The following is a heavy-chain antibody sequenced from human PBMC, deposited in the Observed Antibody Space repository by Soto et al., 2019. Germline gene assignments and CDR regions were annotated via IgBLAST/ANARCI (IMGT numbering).Heavy chain of an antibody. CDR2: IYYSGST. Sequence: QVQLQESGPGLVKPSQTLSLTCTVSGGSISSGGYYWSWIRQHPGKGLEWIGYIYYSGSTYYNPSLKSRVTISVDTSKNQFSLKLSSVTAADTAVYYCARIKPGALYGDYATTVRYFDYWGQGTLVTVSS. V-gene: IGHV4-31*03. CDR3: ARIKPGALYGDYATTVRYFDY. J-gene: IGHJ4*02. CDR1: GGSISSGGYY. D-gene: IGHD4-17*01.